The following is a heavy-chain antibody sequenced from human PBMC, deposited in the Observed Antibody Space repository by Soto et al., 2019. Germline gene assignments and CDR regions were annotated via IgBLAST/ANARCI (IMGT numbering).Heavy chain of an antibody. Sequence: GGSLRLSCAASGFTFDDYAMHWVRQAPGKGLEWVSGISWNSGSIGYADSVKGRFTISRDNAKNSLYLQMNSLRAEDTALYYCAKDKVAAAGIYYYGMDVWGHGTTVTVSS. CDR1: GFTFDDYA. D-gene: IGHD6-13*01. CDR3: AKDKVAAAGIYYYGMDV. J-gene: IGHJ6*02. CDR2: ISWNSGSI. V-gene: IGHV3-9*01.